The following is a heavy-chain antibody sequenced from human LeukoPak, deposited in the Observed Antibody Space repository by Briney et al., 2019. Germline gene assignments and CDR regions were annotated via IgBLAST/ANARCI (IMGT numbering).Heavy chain of an antibody. V-gene: IGHV3-11*03. Sequence: GGSRRLSCAASGFTFNNAWMSWLRQAPGKGLEWISNIRTTAEGAKYAYYADSVKGRVTISRDDGKNTLYLHMNSLRDDDTAVYYCATDQRYACDCWGQGILVTVSS. CDR1: GFTFNNAW. D-gene: IGHD3-9*01. J-gene: IGHJ4*02. CDR3: ATDQRYACDC. CDR2: IRTTAEGAKYA.